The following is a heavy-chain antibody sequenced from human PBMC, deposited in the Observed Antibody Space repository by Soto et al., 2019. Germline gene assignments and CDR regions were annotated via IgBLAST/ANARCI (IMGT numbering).Heavy chain of an antibody. D-gene: IGHD3-22*01. V-gene: IGHV1-24*01. J-gene: IGHJ3*02. CDR2: FDPEDGET. Sequence: ASVKVSCKVSGYTLTELSMHCVRQAPGKGLEWMGGFDPEDGETIYAQKFQGRVTMTEDTSTDTAYMELSSLRSEDTAVYYCATNDYDSSGYSPFGAFDIWGQGTMVTVSS. CDR1: GYTLTELS. CDR3: ATNDYDSSGYSPFGAFDI.